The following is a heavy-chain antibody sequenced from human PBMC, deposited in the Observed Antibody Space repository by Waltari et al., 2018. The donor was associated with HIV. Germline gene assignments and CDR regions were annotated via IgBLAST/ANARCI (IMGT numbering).Heavy chain of an antibody. CDR3: ARHRPFEYSSSLGAFDI. CDR2: IYYSGST. J-gene: IGHJ3*02. D-gene: IGHD6-6*01. CDR1: GGSISSSSYY. V-gene: IGHV4-39*01. Sequence: QLQLQESGPGLVKPSETLSLTCTVSGGSISSSSYYWGWIRQPPGKGPEWIGSIYYSGSTYYHPSLKSRVTISVDTSKNQFSLKLSSVTAADTAVYYCARHRPFEYSSSLGAFDIWGQGTMVTVSS.